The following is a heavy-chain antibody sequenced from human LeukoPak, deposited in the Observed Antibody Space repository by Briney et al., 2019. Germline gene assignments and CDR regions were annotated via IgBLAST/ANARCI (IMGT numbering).Heavy chain of an antibody. J-gene: IGHJ3*02. D-gene: IGHD6-13*01. CDR2: ISYDGSSK. CDR1: GFTFSSYA. CDR3: ARGSLAAAGLNAFDI. V-gene: IGHV3-30*04. Sequence: GGSLRLSCAASGFTFSSYAMHWVRQAPGKGLEWVAVISYDGSSKYYADSVKGRFTISRDNSKNTLYLQMNSLRAEDTAVYYCARGSLAAAGLNAFDIWGQGTMVTVSS.